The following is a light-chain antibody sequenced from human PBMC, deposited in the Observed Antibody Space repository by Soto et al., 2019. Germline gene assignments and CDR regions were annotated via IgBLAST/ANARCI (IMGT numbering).Light chain of an antibody. CDR1: QTVSSY. V-gene: IGKV3-20*01. CDR3: QQYGTSPIT. CDR2: GAS. Sequence: ENLFTQSPGTLSLSPGERATLSCRASQTVSSYLTWYQQRPGQAPRLLISGASRRATGIPDRFSGSGSGTDFTLTISRLEPEDFALYYCQQYGTSPITFGQGTRLEIK. J-gene: IGKJ5*01.